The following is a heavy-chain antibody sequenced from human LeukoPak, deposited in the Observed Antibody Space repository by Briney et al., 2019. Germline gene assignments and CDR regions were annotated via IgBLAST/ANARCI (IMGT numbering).Heavy chain of an antibody. J-gene: IGHJ4*02. Sequence: GGSLRLSCAASGFTFSSYEMNWVRQAPGKGLEWVSYISTTGSSIYYADSVKGRFTISRDNVKNLLYLQMNSLRAEDTAVYYCAKIGGTICFWGQGTLVTVSS. D-gene: IGHD3-10*02. CDR1: GFTFSSYE. CDR2: ISTTGSSI. V-gene: IGHV3-48*03. CDR3: AKIGGTICF.